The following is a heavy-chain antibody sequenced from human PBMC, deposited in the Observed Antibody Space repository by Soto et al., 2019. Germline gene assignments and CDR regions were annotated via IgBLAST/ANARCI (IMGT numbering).Heavy chain of an antibody. J-gene: IGHJ4*02. CDR1: GFTFSSYG. CDR2: IWYDGSNK. V-gene: IGHV3-33*01. CDR3: ARVGSSSSSFDY. Sequence: QVQLVESGGGVVQPGRSLRLSCAASGFTFSSYGMRWVRQAPGKGLEWVAVIWYDGSNKYYADSVKGRFTISRDNSKNTLYLQMNSLRAEDTAVYYCARVGSSSSSFDYWGQGTLVTVSS. D-gene: IGHD6-6*01.